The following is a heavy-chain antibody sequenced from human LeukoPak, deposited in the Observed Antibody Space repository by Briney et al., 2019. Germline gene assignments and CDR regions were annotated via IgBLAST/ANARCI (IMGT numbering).Heavy chain of an antibody. CDR2: IYYSGST. Sequence: SETLSLTCTVSGGSISSYYWSWIRQPPGKGLERIGYIYYSGSTNYNPSLKSRVTISVDTSKNQFSLKLSSVTAADTAVYYCAGGGGMVRSKDIWGQGTMVTVSS. CDR1: GGSISSYY. D-gene: IGHD3-10*01. V-gene: IGHV4-59*12. CDR3: AGGGGMVRSKDI. J-gene: IGHJ3*02.